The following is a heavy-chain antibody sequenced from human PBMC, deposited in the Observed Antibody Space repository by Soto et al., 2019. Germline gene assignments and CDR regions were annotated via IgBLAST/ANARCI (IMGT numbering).Heavy chain of an antibody. J-gene: IGHJ5*02. D-gene: IGHD3-3*01. V-gene: IGHV1-69*13. CDR1: GGTFSSYA. CDR2: IIPIFGTA. CDR3: ANDFWSGPGNWFDP. Sequence: ASVKVSCNASGGTFSSYAISWVRQAPGQGLEWMGGIIPIFGTANYAQKFQGRVTITADESTSTAYMELSSLRSEDTAVYYCANDFWSGPGNWFDPWGQGTLVTVSS.